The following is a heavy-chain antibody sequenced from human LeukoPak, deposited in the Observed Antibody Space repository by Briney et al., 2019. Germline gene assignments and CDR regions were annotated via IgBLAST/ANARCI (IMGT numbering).Heavy chain of an antibody. Sequence: GGSLRVSCAASGFTFSSYAMSWVRQAPGKGLEWISAISGSGDSTYYADSVKGRFTISRDNSKNALYLQMNSLRAEDTAVYYCGVDIVVVPGAPNWFDPWGQGTLVTVSS. CDR2: ISGSGDST. V-gene: IGHV3-23*01. CDR1: GFTFSSYA. J-gene: IGHJ5*02. CDR3: GVDIVVVPGAPNWFDP. D-gene: IGHD2-2*01.